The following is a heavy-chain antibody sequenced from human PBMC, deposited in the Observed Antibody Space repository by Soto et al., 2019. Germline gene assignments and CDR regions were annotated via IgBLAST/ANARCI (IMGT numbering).Heavy chain of an antibody. V-gene: IGHV1-18*04. CDR3: ARDWSEEMPIIADY. D-gene: IGHD2-2*01. Sequence: QVQLVQSGGEIKNPGASVKVSCKACGYIFTSYGISWVRQAPGQGLEWMGYINTYNTDTNYAQKFRGRVTMTTDTSTVTAYMKLRSLTSDDTAVYYCARDWSEEMPIIADYWGQGTLVTVSS. CDR2: INTYNTDT. J-gene: IGHJ4*02. CDR1: GYIFTSYG.